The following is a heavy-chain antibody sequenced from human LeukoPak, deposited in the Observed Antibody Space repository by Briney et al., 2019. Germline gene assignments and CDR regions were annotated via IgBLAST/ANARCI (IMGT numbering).Heavy chain of an antibody. CDR1: EFTFSTYA. V-gene: IGHV3-23*01. CDR2: ISGGGGST. Sequence: PGGSLRLSCAASEFTFSTYAMSWVRQAPGKGLEWVSVISGGGGSTYYADSVKGRFTVSRDNAKNSLYLEMNSLRDEDTAVYYCTRGIVEVLAGPFDLWGRGALVTFSS. CDR3: TRGIVEVLAGPFDL. J-gene: IGHJ2*01. D-gene: IGHD2-15*01.